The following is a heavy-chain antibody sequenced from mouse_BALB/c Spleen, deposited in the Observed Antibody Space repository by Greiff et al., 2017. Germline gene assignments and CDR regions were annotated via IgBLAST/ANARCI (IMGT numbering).Heavy chain of an antibody. Sequence: EVHLVESGGGLVQPGGSRKLSCAASGFTFSSFGMHWVRQAPEKGLEWVAYISSGSSTIYYADTVKGRFTISRDNPKNTLFLQMTSLRSEDTAMYYCARLGNYYGSTPYYFDYWGQGTTLTVSS. CDR1: GFTFSSFG. CDR2: ISSGSSTI. D-gene: IGHD1-1*01. J-gene: IGHJ2*01. V-gene: IGHV5-17*02. CDR3: ARLGNYYGSTPYYFDY.